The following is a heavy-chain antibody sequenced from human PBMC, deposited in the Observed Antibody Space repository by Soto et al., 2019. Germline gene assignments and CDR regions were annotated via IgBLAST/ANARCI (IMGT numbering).Heavy chain of an antibody. V-gene: IGHV1-2*04. J-gene: IGHJ6*01. D-gene: IGHD3-3*01. CDR2: INPNSGGT. CDR1: GYTFTGYY. CDR3: ARERVIRFLEWSAYYYNYMDV. Sequence: ASVKVSCKASGYTFTGYYMHWVRQAPGQGLEWMGWINPNSGGTNYAQKFQGWVTMTRDTSISTAYMELSRLRSDDTAVYYCARERVIRFLEWSAYYYNYMDVLGQGTTVTVSS.